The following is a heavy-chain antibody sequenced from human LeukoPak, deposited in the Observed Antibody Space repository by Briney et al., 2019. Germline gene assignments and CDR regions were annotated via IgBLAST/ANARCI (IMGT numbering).Heavy chain of an antibody. CDR1: GGSFSGYY. D-gene: IGHD6-13*01. V-gene: IGHV4-34*01. J-gene: IGHJ4*02. Sequence: SETLSLTCAVYGGSFSGYYWSWIRQPPGKGLEWIGEINHSGSTNYNPSLKGRVTISVDTSKNQFSLKLSSVTAADTAVYYCARRRVGIAAAGTFDYWGQGTLVTVSS. CDR2: INHSGST. CDR3: ARRRVGIAAAGTFDY.